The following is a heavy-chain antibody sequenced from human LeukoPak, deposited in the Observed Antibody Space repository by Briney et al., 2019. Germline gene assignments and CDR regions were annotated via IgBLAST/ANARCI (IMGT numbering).Heavy chain of an antibody. CDR1: VYTCTTYD. CDR3: ARGHIVATIKTSPMDY. J-gene: IGHJ4*02. CDR2: MNPNSGNT. V-gene: IGHV1-8*01. Sequence: GSVTDSCMASVYTCTTYDIKVVRQATGQGLEWMGGMNPNSGNTGYAQKFQGRVTMTRNTSISTAYMELSSLRSEDTAVYYCARGHIVATIKTSPMDYWGQGTLVTVSS. D-gene: IGHD5-12*01.